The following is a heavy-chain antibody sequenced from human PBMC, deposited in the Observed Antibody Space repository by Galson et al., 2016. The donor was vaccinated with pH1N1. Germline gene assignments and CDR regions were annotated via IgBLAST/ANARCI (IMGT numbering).Heavy chain of an antibody. CDR3: ARGLREFVGDGFDI. J-gene: IGHJ3*02. V-gene: IGHV4-61*02. D-gene: IGHD2-21*01. CDR2: IYASGST. Sequence: TLSLTCTVSGVSIRSNIYYWGWIRQPAGKGLEWIASIYASGSTNYKASLESRVSISVDTSKNHLSLRLTSVTAADSAVYYCARGLREFVGDGFDIWGQGTVVTVSS. CDR1: GVSIRSNIYY.